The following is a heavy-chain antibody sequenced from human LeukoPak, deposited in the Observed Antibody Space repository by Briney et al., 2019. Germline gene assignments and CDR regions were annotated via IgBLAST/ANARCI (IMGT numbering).Heavy chain of an antibody. CDR3: ARAAAAGTGY. J-gene: IGHJ4*02. V-gene: IGHV4-34*01. D-gene: IGHD6-13*01. Sequence: PSETLSLTCAVYGGSFSGYYWSWIRQPPGKGLEWIGEINHSGGTNYNPSLKSRVTISVDTSKNQFSLKLSSVTAADTAVYYCARAAAAGTGYWGQGTLVTVSS. CDR2: INHSGGT. CDR1: GGSFSGYY.